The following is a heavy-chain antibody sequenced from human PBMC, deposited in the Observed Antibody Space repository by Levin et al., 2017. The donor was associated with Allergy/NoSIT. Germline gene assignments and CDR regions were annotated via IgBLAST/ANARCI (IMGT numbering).Heavy chain of an antibody. D-gene: IGHD5-12*01. J-gene: IGHJ5*02. V-gene: IGHV4-39*01. Sequence: KTSETLSLTCTVSGGSISSSSYYWGWIRQPPGKGLEWIGSIYYSGSTYYNPSLRSRVTISVDTSKNQFSLKLSSVTAADTAFYYCARQGVATIRQDNWFDPWGQGTLVTVSS. CDR2: IYYSGST. CDR3: ARQGVATIRQDNWFDP. CDR1: GGSISSSSYY.